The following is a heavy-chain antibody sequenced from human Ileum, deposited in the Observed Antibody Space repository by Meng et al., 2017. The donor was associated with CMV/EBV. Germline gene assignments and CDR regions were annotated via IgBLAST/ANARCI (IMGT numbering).Heavy chain of an antibody. J-gene: IGHJ6*02. CDR2: IYYSGST. CDR3: ARDFYDCSSTSCYRGTYYYYGMDV. D-gene: IGHD2-2*02. CDR1: GGSISSSSDY. V-gene: IGHV4-39*07. Sequence: GSLRLSCTVSGGSISSSSDYWGWIRQPPGKGREWIGSIYYSGSTYYNPSLKSRVTISVDTSKNQFSLKLSSVTAADTAVYYCARDFYDCSSTSCYRGTYYYYGMDVWGQGTTVTVSS.